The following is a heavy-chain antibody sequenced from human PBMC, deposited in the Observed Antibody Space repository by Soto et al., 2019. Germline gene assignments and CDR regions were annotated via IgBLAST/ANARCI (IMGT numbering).Heavy chain of an antibody. Sequence: SETLSLTCTVSGGSVSSSNWWSWVRQPPGKGLEWIGEIYHSGSTNYNPSLKSRVTISVDKSKNQFSLKLSSVTAADTAVYYCARTVVVPAATLDVWGQGTTVTVSS. CDR2: IYHSGST. CDR3: ARTVVVPAATLDV. V-gene: IGHV4-4*02. CDR1: GGSVSSSNW. D-gene: IGHD2-2*01. J-gene: IGHJ6*02.